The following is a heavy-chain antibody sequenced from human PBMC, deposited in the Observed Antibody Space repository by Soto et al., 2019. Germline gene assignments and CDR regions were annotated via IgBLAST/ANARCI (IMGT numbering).Heavy chain of an antibody. CDR1: GGSISSYY. D-gene: IGHD1-26*01. CDR3: ARRYGGNFDY. J-gene: IGHJ4*02. CDR2: VYYSGST. V-gene: IGHV4-59*01. Sequence: QVQLQESGPGLVKPSETLSLTCTVSGGSISSYYWSWIRQPPGKGLEWIGYVYYSGSTNYNPSLKSRVTISVDTSKKQFSLKVRSVTAADTAVYYCARRYGGNFDYWGQGTLVTVSS.